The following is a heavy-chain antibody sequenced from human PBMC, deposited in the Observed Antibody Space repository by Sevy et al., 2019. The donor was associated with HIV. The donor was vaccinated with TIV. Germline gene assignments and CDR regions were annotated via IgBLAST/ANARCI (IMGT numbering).Heavy chain of an antibody. V-gene: IGHV4-31*03. CDR2: IYYSGST. J-gene: IGHJ4*02. D-gene: IGHD3-22*01. CDR1: GGSISSGGYY. Sequence: SETLSLTCTVSGGSISSGGYYWSWIRQHPGKGLEWIGYIYYSGSTYYNPSLKSRVTISVDTSKNQFFLKLSSVTAADTAVYYCARGHYYDSSGYRAHFDYWGQGTLVTVSS. CDR3: ARGHYYDSSGYRAHFDY.